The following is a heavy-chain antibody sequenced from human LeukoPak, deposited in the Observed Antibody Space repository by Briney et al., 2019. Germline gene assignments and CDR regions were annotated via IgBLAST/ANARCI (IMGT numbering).Heavy chain of an antibody. V-gene: IGHV4-30-4*08. CDR1: GGSISSGDYY. J-gene: IGHJ4*02. Sequence: SETLSLTCTVSGGSISSGDYYWSWIRQPPGKGLEWIGYIYYSGSTYYNPSLKSRVTISVDRSKNQFSLKLSSVTAADTAVYYCASFFSSSWYDYWGQGTLVTVSS. CDR2: IYYSGST. D-gene: IGHD6-13*01. CDR3: ASFFSSSWYDY.